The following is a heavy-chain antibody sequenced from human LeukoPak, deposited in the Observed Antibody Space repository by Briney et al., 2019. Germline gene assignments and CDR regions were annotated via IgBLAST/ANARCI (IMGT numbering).Heavy chain of an antibody. CDR2: IYSSGST. CDR1: GGSLSGYH. CDR3: TRGQDWFDP. Sequence: SETLSLTCIVSGGSLSGYHWSWIRQPAGRGLEWIGRIYSSGSTNYNPSLKSRVSMSVDTSNNEFSLSLTSVTAADTAIYYCTRGQDWFDPWGQGTLVTVSS. J-gene: IGHJ5*02. V-gene: IGHV4-4*07.